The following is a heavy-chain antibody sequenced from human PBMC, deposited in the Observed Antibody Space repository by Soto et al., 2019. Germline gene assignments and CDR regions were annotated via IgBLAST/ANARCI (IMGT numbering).Heavy chain of an antibody. CDR3: ARRYGGNFDY. J-gene: IGHJ4*02. Sequence: SETLSLTCTVSGGSISSSTDCWGWIRQPPGKGLEWIGSICYSGSTNYNPSLKSRVTISVDTSKNQFSLKLTSVTAADTAVYYCARRYGGNFDYWGQGTPVTVSS. V-gene: IGHV4-39*07. D-gene: IGHD1-26*01. CDR1: GGSISSSTDC. CDR2: ICYSGST.